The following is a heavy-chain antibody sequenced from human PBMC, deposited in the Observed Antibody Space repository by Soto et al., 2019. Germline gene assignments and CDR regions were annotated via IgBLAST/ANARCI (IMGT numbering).Heavy chain of an antibody. J-gene: IGHJ4*02. CDR1: GFTFSSYE. Sequence: EVQLVESGGGLVQPGGSLRLSCAASGFTFSSYEMNWVRQAPGKGLEWVSYISSSGRTIYYADSVKGRFNISRENAKKSLYLKMNSLRAEDTAVYYCARSGYNWNDGARGYFDYWGQGTLVTVSS. D-gene: IGHD1-20*01. CDR2: ISSSGRTI. CDR3: ARSGYNWNDGARGYFDY. V-gene: IGHV3-48*03.